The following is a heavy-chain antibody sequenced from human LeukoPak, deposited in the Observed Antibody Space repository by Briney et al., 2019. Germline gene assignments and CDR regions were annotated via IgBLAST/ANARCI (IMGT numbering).Heavy chain of an antibody. CDR2: ISTIDGII. V-gene: IGHV3-11*01. CDR3: AKASWGMDV. J-gene: IGHJ6*02. Sequence: GGSLRLSCVASGFTFSVYFMTWIRQPPGKPLECVSYISTIDGIIYYADSVKNRFTISRDNAKSSLFLQMNNLRAEDTAVYYCAKASWGMDVWGQGSSVIVS. CDR1: GFTFSVYF.